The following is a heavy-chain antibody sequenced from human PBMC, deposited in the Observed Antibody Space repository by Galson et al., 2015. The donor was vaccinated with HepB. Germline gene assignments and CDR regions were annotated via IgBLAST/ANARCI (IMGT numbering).Heavy chain of an antibody. J-gene: IGHJ4*02. Sequence: SLRLSCAASGFTFSDYYMSWIRQAPGKGLEWVSYISSSSSYTNYADSVKGRFTISRDNAKNSLCLQMNSLRAEDTAVYYCATGGERYSPPTDWGQGTLVTVSS. CDR1: GFTFSDYY. CDR3: ATGGERYSPPTD. V-gene: IGHV3-11*03. CDR2: ISSSSSYT. D-gene: IGHD6-13*01.